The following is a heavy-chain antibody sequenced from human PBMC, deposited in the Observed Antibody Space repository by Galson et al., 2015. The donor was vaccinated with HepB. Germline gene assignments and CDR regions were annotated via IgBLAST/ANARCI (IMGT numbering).Heavy chain of an antibody. V-gene: IGHV3-30-3*01. D-gene: IGHD4-17*01. CDR1: GFSFNYFP. J-gene: IGHJ2*01. CDR2: ISYTGSYT. CDR3: VRHRGAGAGDYQNWYFDL. Sequence: SLRLSCAASGFSFNYFPMHWVRQAPGKGLEWVAVISYTGSYTDYADFGRGRFTISRDNSKNALYLQMNSLRVEDTALYYCVRHRGAGAGDYQNWYFDLWGRGSLVTVSS.